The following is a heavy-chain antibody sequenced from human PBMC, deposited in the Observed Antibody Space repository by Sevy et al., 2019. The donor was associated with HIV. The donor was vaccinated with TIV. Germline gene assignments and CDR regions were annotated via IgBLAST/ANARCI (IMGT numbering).Heavy chain of an antibody. CDR3: AGSSGWYGHDAFDI. CDR2: ISYDGSNK. V-gene: IGHV3-30-3*01. CDR1: GFTFSSYA. Sequence: GGSLRLSCAASGFTFSSYAMHWARQAPGKGLEWVAVISYDGSNKYYADSVKGRFTISRDNSKNTLYLQMNSLRAEDTAVYYCAGSSGWYGHDAFDIWGQGTMVTVSS. D-gene: IGHD6-19*01. J-gene: IGHJ3*02.